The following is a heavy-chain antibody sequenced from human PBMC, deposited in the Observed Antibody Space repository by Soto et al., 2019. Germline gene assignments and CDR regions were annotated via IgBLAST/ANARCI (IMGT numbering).Heavy chain of an antibody. Sequence: EVPLVESGGGLVKPGGSLRLSCAASGFTFSSYSMNWVRQAPGKGLEWVSSISSSSSYIYYADSVKGRFTISRDNAKNSLYLQRNSLRAEDTAVYYCARDEGYYDSSGYRNYWGQGTLVTVSS. J-gene: IGHJ4*02. D-gene: IGHD3-22*01. V-gene: IGHV3-21*01. CDR3: ARDEGYYDSSGYRNY. CDR2: ISSSSSYI. CDR1: GFTFSSYS.